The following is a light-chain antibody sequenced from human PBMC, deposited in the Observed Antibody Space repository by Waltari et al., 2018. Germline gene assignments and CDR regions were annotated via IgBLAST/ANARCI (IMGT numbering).Light chain of an antibody. CDR2: KAS. Sequence: DVQMTQSPSTLSASVGDRVTITCRASQSISNTLAWYQQEPGKAPKLLIFKASSLESGVPSRFSGSGSGTEFTLTISSLQPDDFATYYCQQYNNYRTFGQGTKVEIK. CDR1: QSISNT. V-gene: IGKV1-5*03. J-gene: IGKJ1*01. CDR3: QQYNNYRT.